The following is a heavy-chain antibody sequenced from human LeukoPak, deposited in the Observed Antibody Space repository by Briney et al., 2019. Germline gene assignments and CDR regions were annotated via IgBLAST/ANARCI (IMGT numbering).Heavy chain of an antibody. CDR3: AREGGSYNWFDP. D-gene: IGHD1-26*01. Sequence: SETLSLTCAVYGGSFSGYYWSWIRQPPGKGLEWIGEINHSGSTNYNPSLKSRVTISVDTSKNQFSLKLSSVTAADTAVYYCAREGGSYNWFDPWGQGTLVTVSS. J-gene: IGHJ5*02. V-gene: IGHV4-34*01. CDR2: INHSGST. CDR1: GGSFSGYY.